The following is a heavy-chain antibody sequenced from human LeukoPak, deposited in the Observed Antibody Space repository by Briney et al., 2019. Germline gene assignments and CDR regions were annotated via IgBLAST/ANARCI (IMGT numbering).Heavy chain of an antibody. CDR2: IKQDGSEK. V-gene: IGHV3-7*01. D-gene: IGHD6-13*01. J-gene: IGHJ4*02. CDR1: GFTFSSYW. CDR3: AREGSAAGNYYFDY. Sequence: GGSLRLSCVASGFTFSSYWMSWVRQAPGKGLEWVANIKQDGSEKYYVDSVKGRFTISRDNAKNSLYLQMNSLRAEDTAVYYCAREGSAAGNYYFDYWGQGTLVTVSS.